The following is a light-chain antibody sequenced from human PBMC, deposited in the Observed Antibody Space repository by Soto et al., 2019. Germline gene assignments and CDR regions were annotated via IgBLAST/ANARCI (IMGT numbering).Light chain of an antibody. CDR2: GNS. CDR3: QSYDSSLSGLVV. J-gene: IGLJ2*01. V-gene: IGLV1-40*01. CDR1: SSNIGAGYD. Sequence: QPVLTQPPSVSGAPGQRVTISCTGSSSNIGAGYDVHWYQQLPGTAPKLLIYGNSNRPSGVPDRFSGSKSGTSASLAITGLQAEDEADYYCQSYDSSLSGLVVFGGGTKRTVL.